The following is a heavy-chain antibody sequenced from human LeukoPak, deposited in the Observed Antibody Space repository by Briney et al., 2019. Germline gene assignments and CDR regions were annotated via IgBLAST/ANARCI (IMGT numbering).Heavy chain of an antibody. V-gene: IGHV3-21*01. D-gene: IGHD3-22*01. Sequence: GGSLRLSCAASGFTFSSYSMNWVRQAPGKGLEWVSSISSSSYIYYADSVKGRFTISRDNAKNSLYLQMNSLRAEDTAVYYCASEDYDSSGVLDYWGQGTLVTASS. J-gene: IGHJ4*02. CDR2: ISSSSYI. CDR1: GFTFSSYS. CDR3: ASEDYDSSGVLDY.